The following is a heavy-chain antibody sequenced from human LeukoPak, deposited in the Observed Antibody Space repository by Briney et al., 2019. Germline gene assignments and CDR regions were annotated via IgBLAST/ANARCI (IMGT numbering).Heavy chain of an antibody. CDR1: GYSISSGYY. Sequence: SETLSLTCAVSGYSISSGYYWGWVRRPPGKGLEWIESISHSVSTYYNPSLESRVTMSVDTSKNQFSLNLSSVTAADTAVYYCARIHGYTNGYFDYWGQGTLVTVSS. D-gene: IGHD6-19*01. J-gene: IGHJ4*02. V-gene: IGHV4-38-2*01. CDR2: ISHSVST. CDR3: ARIHGYTNGYFDY.